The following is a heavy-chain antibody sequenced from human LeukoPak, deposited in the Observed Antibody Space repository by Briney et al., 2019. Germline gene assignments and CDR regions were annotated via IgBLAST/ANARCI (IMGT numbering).Heavy chain of an antibody. CDR1: GFAFSSYW. CDR2: IKQDGSEK. D-gene: IGHD3-3*01. V-gene: IGHV3-7*01. CDR3: ARDRRVLRFLEWFKYFDY. Sequence: GGSLRLSCAASGFAFSSYWMSWVRQAPGKGLDWVANIKQDGSEKYYVDSVKGRFTISRDNAKNSLYLQMNSLRAEDTAVYYCARDRRVLRFLEWFKYFDYWGQGTLVTVSS. J-gene: IGHJ4*02.